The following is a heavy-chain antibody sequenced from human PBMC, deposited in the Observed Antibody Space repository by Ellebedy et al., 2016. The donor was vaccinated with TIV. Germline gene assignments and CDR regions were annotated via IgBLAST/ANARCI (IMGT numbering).Heavy chain of an antibody. J-gene: IGHJ3*02. CDR2: INAGNGNT. Sequence: ASVKVSXXASGYTFTSYAMHWVRQAPGQRLEWMGWINAGNGNTKYSQKFQGRVTMTEDTSTDTAYMELSSLRSEDTAVYYCATGSLTMVRGLRVAFDIWGQGTMVTVSS. CDR3: ATGSLTMVRGLRVAFDI. CDR1: GYTFTSYA. D-gene: IGHD3-10*01. V-gene: IGHV1-3*01.